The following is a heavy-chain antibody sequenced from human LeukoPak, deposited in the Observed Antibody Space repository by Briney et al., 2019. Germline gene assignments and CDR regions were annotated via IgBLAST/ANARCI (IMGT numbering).Heavy chain of an antibody. CDR3: ARGDYGDADY. D-gene: IGHD4-17*01. CDR2: IYYSGST. V-gene: IGHV4-59*08. CDR1: GGSISSYY. J-gene: IGHJ4*02. Sequence: SETLSLTCTVSGGSISSYYWSWIRQPPGKGLEWIGYIYYSGSTNYNPSLKSRVTISIDTSKNQFSLELSSVTAADTAIYYCARGDYGDADYRGQGTLVTVSS.